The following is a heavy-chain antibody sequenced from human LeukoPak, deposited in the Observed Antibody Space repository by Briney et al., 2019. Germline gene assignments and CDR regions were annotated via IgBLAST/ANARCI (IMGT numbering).Heavy chain of an antibody. CDR3: ARVWGSDLRFDY. D-gene: IGHD3-16*01. J-gene: IGHJ4*02. V-gene: IGHV3-33*01. Sequence: GRSLGLSCAASGFTFSSYGMHWVRQAPGKGLEWVALIWYDGGNKYYADSVKGRFTISRDNSKNTLYLQMNSLRAEDTAVYYCARVWGSDLRFDYWGQGTLVTVSS. CDR1: GFTFSSYG. CDR2: IWYDGGNK.